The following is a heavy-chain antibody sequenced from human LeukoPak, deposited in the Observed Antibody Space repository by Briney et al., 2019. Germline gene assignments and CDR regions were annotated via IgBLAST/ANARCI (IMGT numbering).Heavy chain of an antibody. CDR1: GGSISSYY. V-gene: IGHV4-59*01. Sequence: KPSETLSLTCTVSGGSISSYYWSWIRQPPGKGLEWIGYIYYSGSTNYNPSLKSRVTISVDTSKSQFSLKLSSVTAADTAVYYCARTSYSSGWAAGYWGQGTLVTVSS. CDR2: IYYSGST. CDR3: ARTSYSSGWAAGY. J-gene: IGHJ4*02. D-gene: IGHD6-19*01.